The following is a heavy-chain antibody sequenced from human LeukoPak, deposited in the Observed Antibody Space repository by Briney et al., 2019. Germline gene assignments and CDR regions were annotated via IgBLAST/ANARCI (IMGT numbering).Heavy chain of an antibody. V-gene: IGHV4-39*01. J-gene: IGHJ3*02. Sequence: SETLSLTCTVSGGSISSNSYYWGWIRQPPGKGLEWIGSIYYSGSTYYNPSLKSRVTISVDTSKNQFSLKLSSVTAADTAVYYCAANTYYYDSSGYYYGVYHAFDIWGQGTMVTVSS. D-gene: IGHD3-22*01. CDR1: GGSISSNSYY. CDR3: AANTYYYDSSGYYYGVYHAFDI. CDR2: IYYSGST.